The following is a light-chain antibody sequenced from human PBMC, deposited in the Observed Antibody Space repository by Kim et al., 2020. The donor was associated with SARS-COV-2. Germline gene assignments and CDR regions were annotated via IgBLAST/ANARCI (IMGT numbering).Light chain of an antibody. J-gene: IGKJ2*03. Sequence: EIVLTQSPGALSLSPGERATLSCRASQSISSSYLAWYPQRPGQAPRLLVYGASTRATGIPDRFSGSGSGTDFTLTISRLEPEDFAVYYCQQSGEGFGQGTKLEIK. CDR2: GAS. CDR3: QQSGEG. CDR1: QSISSSY. V-gene: IGKV3-20*01.